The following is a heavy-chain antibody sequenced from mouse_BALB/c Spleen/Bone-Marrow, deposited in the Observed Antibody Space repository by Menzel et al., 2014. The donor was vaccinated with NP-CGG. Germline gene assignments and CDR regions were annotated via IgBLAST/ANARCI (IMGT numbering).Heavy chain of an antibody. CDR1: GYTFTSYY. D-gene: IGHD2-2*01. J-gene: IGHJ1*01. V-gene: IGHV1S81*02. CDR2: INPSNGGT. Sequence: QVQLQQSGAELVKPGASVKLSCKASGYTFTSYYMYWVKQRPGQGLEWIGEINPSNGGTNFNGKFKCKATLTVDKSSSTAYMQLSSLTSEDSAVYYCTRSGTSWLRRSWYFDVWGAGTTVTVSS. CDR3: TRSGTSWLRRSWYFDV.